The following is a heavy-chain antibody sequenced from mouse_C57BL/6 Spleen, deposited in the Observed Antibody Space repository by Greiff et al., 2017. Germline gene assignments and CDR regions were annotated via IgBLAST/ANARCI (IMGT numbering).Heavy chain of an antibody. D-gene: IGHD1-1*01. CDR1: GYTFTSYW. CDR2: IHPNSGST. V-gene: IGHV1-64*01. CDR3: ARRGVGGYFDV. J-gene: IGHJ1*03. Sequence: VKLQQPGAELVKPGASVKLSCKASGYTFTSYWMHWVKQRPGQGLEWIGMIHPNSGSTNYNEKFKSKATLTVDKSSSTAYMQLSSLTSEDSAVYYCARRGVGGYFDVWGTGTTVTVSS.